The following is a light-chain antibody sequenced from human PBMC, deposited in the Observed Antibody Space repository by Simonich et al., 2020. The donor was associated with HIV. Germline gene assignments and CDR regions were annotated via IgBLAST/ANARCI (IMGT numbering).Light chain of an antibody. Sequence: DIVMTQSPDSLAVSLGERATINCTSSQHILYNSNNKNYFAWYQQKPGQPPKLLLYWTSTRESGVPDRFSGSGSGTDFTLTISSLQAEDVAVYYCQQYYSTPRTFGQGTKVEIK. J-gene: IGKJ1*01. CDR1: QHILYNSNNKNY. V-gene: IGKV4-1*01. CDR3: QQYYSTPRT. CDR2: WTS.